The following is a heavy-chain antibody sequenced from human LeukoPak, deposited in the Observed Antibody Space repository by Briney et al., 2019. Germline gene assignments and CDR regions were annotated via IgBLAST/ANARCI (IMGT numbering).Heavy chain of an antibody. CDR3: ARDANSGLPHDF. J-gene: IGHJ4*02. D-gene: IGHD5-12*01. CDR2: IYVDGSYT. CDR1: GFPLSSYW. Sequence: GGSLRLSCEASGFPLSSYWMHWVRQAPGEGLVWVSRIYVDGSYTSYADSVKGRFTISRDNAKNTLYLQMNRLRAEDTAVYFCARDANSGLPHDFWGQGTLVTVSS. V-gene: IGHV3-74*01.